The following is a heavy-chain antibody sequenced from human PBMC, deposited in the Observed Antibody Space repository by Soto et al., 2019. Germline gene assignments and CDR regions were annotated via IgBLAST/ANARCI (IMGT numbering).Heavy chain of an antibody. Sequence: PSETLSLTCTVSGGSISSGGYWSWIRQHPGKGLEWFGYIYHSGSTYYNPSLKSRLTMSVDTSQNQFSLKLSSVTAADTAVYYCARAKYGDYSCFDYWGQGTLVTVS. CDR1: GGSISSGGY. CDR2: IYHSGST. V-gene: IGHV4-31*03. CDR3: ARAKYGDYSCFDY. J-gene: IGHJ4*02. D-gene: IGHD4-17*01.